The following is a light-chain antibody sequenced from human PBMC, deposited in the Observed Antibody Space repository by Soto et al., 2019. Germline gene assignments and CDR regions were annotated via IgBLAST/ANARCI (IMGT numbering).Light chain of an antibody. J-gene: IGKJ1*01. CDR3: LLDFRYFWA. CDR2: KAS. V-gene: IGKV1-5*03. CDR1: QSVSGW. Sequence: DLQLTQSPSTLSASVGDTVTVTCRASQSVSGWLAWYQQKPGEAPKLLIYKASTLKSGVPSRFSGSGSGTDFTLTISSLQPEDFATYYCLLDFRYFWAFGQGTKVDIK.